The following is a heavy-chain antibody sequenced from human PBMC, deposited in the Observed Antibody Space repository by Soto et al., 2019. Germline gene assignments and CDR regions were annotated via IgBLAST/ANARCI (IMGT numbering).Heavy chain of an antibody. CDR2: INADNGNT. V-gene: IGHV1-18*01. Sequence: QVQLVQSGAEVKEPGASVKVSCKASGYTFTNYGITWVRQAPGQGLEWMGWINADNGNTNFAQKVQGRVTMTTDTSTSTAYMELRSLTYADTAMYFCARRVDCSGGSCYADYWGQGTLVSVSS. D-gene: IGHD2-15*01. CDR1: GYTFTNYG. J-gene: IGHJ4*02. CDR3: ARRVDCSGGSCYADY.